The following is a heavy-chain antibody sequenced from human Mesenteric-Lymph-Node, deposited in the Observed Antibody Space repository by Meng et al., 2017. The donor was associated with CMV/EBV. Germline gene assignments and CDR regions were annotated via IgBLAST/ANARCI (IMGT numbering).Heavy chain of an antibody. Sequence: ASVKVSCKASGYTFTGYYMHWVRQAPGQGLEWMGWINPNSGGTYYTQKLQGRVTMTTDTSTSTVYMELRSLRSDDTAVYYCARGPSSSSKWFDPWGQGTLVTVSS. V-gene: IGHV1-2*02. CDR1: GYTFTGYY. CDR2: INPNSGGT. CDR3: ARGPSSSSKWFDP. J-gene: IGHJ5*02. D-gene: IGHD6-6*01.